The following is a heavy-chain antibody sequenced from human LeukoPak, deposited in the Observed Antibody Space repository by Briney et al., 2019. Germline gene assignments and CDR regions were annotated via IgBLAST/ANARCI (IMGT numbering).Heavy chain of an antibody. Sequence: AETLSLTCAVYGGSFRGYYWGWIRQPPGKGLEWIGEINHSGSTNYNPSLKSRVTISLDTSMKKFSLKLNSVTAADTAVYYCASTERCSATCPLDYWGQGTLVTVSS. CDR1: GGSFRGYY. V-gene: IGHV4-34*01. J-gene: IGHJ4*02. CDR2: INHSGST. D-gene: IGHD2-2*01. CDR3: ASTERCSATCPLDY.